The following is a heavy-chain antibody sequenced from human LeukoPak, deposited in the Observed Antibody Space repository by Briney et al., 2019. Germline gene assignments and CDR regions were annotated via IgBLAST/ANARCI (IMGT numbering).Heavy chain of an antibody. Sequence: GGSLRLSCAASGFTVSSNYMSWVRQAPGKGLEWVSVIYCGGSTYYADSVKGRFTISRDNSKNTLYLQMNSLRAEDTAVYYCARELSYRFDPWGQGTLVTVSS. CDR2: IYCGGST. CDR1: GFTVSSNY. CDR3: ARELSYRFDP. D-gene: IGHD3-22*01. J-gene: IGHJ5*02. V-gene: IGHV3-66*02.